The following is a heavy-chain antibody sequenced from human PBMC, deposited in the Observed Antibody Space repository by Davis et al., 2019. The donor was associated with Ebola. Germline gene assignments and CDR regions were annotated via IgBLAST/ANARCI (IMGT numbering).Heavy chain of an antibody. Sequence: ASVKVSCKASGYTFTGYYMHWVRQAPGQGLEWMGWINPNSGGTNYAQKFQGWVTMTRDTSISTAYMGLSRLRSDDTAVYYCARGGRVNYYYYGMDVWGQGTTVTVSS. CDR3: ARGGRVNYYYYGMDV. J-gene: IGHJ6*02. CDR1: GYTFTGYY. CDR2: INPNSGGT. V-gene: IGHV1-2*04. D-gene: IGHD3-10*01.